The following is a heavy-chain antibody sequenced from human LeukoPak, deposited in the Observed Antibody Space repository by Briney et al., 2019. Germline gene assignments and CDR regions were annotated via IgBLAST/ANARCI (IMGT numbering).Heavy chain of an antibody. Sequence: GGSLTLSCAASGFTVSSNYMSWVCQAPGKGLEWVSVIYSGGSTYYADSVKGRFIISRDNSKNTLYLQMNSLRAEDTAVYYCARFKGIAARHFDYWGQGTLVTVSS. D-gene: IGHD6-6*01. CDR2: IYSGGST. V-gene: IGHV3-53*01. CDR3: ARFKGIAARHFDY. J-gene: IGHJ4*02. CDR1: GFTVSSNY.